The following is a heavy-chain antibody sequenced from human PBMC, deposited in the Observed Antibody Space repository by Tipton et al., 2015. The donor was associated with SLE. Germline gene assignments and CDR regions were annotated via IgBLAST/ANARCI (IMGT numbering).Heavy chain of an antibody. Sequence: SLRLSCAASGFTFSSYEMNWVRQAPGKGLEWVSYISSSGSTIYYADSVKGRFTISRDNAKNSLYLQMNSLRAEDTAVYYCATRWSYGAFDIWGQGTMVTVSS. D-gene: IGHD1-26*01. CDR2: ISSSGSTI. J-gene: IGHJ3*02. CDR3: ATRWSYGAFDI. CDR1: GFTFSSYE. V-gene: IGHV3-48*03.